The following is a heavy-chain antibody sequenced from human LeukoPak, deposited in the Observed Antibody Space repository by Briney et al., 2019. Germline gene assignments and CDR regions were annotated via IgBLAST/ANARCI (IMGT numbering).Heavy chain of an antibody. D-gene: IGHD3-16*02. CDR2: IIPIFGTA. Sequence: ASVEVSCKASGGTFSSYAISWVRQAPGQGLEWMGGIIPIFGTANYAQKFQGRVTSTADESTSTAYMELSSLRSEDTAVYYCARYYVWGSYRTGAEYFQHWGQGTLVTVSS. CDR1: GGTFSSYA. V-gene: IGHV1-69*13. CDR3: ARYYVWGSYRTGAEYFQH. J-gene: IGHJ1*01.